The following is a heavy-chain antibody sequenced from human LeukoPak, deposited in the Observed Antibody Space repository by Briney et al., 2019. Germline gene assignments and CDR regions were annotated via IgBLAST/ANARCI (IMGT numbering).Heavy chain of an antibody. CDR2: ISESGGST. CDR1: GFTFSTSA. J-gene: IGHJ4*02. CDR3: AREAAWSCFD. V-gene: IGHV3-23*01. Sequence: GGSLRLSCVVSGFTFSTSAMSWVRQAPGKGLEWVSGISESGGSTYYADSVKGRFTSSRDNAKSSLYLQMNSLRPEDTAIYYCAREAAWSCFDWGQGTLVTVSS. D-gene: IGHD3-3*01.